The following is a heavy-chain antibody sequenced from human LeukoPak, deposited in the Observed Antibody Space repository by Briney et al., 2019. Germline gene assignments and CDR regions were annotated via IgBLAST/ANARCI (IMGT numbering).Heavy chain of an antibody. J-gene: IGHJ4*02. Sequence: ASVKVSCKASGYTFTGYYMHWVRQAPGQGLEWMGWINPNSGGTNYAQKFQGRVTMTRDTSISTAYMELSRLRSDDTAVYYCAREIYGGSSCADYWGQGTLVTVSS. CDR1: GYTFTGYY. CDR2: INPNSGGT. D-gene: IGHD4-23*01. CDR3: AREIYGGSSCADY. V-gene: IGHV1-2*02.